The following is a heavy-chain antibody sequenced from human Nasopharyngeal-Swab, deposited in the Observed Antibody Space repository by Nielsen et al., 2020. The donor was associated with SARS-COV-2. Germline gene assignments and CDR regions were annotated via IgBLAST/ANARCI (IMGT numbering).Heavy chain of an antibody. CDR1: GGSISSSSYY. V-gene: IGHV4-39*01. CDR2: IYYSVST. D-gene: IGHD5-18*01. CDR3: ARGGYSYGFDY. J-gene: IGHJ4*02. Sequence: ESLKISCTVSGGSISSSSYYWGWIRQPPGKGLEWIGSIYYSVSTYYNPSLKSRVTISVDTSKNQFSLKLSSVTAADTAVYYCARGGYSYGFDYWGQGTLVTVSS.